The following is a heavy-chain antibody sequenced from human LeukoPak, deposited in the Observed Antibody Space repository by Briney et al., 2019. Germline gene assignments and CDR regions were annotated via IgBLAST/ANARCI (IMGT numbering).Heavy chain of an antibody. V-gene: IGHV4-30-2*01. CDR3: ARGNSGYSGYDLDY. Sequence: SETLSLTCAVSGGSISSGGYSWSWIRQPPGKGLEWIGYIYHSGSTYYNPSLKSRVTISVDRSKNQFSLKLSSVTATDTAVYYCARGNSGYSGYDLDYWGQGTLVTVSS. CDR2: IYHSGST. CDR1: GGSISSGGYS. D-gene: IGHD5-12*01. J-gene: IGHJ4*02.